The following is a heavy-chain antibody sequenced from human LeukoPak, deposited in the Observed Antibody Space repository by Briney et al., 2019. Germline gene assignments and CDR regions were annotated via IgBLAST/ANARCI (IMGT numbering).Heavy chain of an antibody. V-gene: IGHV3-53*01. Sequence: PGGSLRLSCAASGFTVSSNYMSWVRQAPGKGLEWVSVIYSGGSTFYADSVKGRFSISRDNSKNTLYLQMNSLRAEDTAIYYCAKDFYSDTNGQGGILAYWGQGTLFTVSS. CDR3: AKDFYSDTNGQGGILAY. J-gene: IGHJ4*02. CDR1: GFTVSSNY. D-gene: IGHD3-22*01. CDR2: IYSGGST.